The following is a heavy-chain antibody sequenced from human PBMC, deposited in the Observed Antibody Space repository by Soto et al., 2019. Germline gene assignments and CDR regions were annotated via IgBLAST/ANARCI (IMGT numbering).Heavy chain of an antibody. CDR3: AREEGYSGYDWGEYYYYYYMDV. D-gene: IGHD5-12*01. CDR1: GFTFSSYS. V-gene: IGHV3-21*01. Sequence: GGSLRLSCAASGFTFSSYSMNWVRQAPGKGLEWVSSISSSSSYIYYADSVKGRFTISRDNAKNSLYLQMNSLRAEDTAVYYCAREEGYSGYDWGEYYYYYYMDVWGKGTTVTVSS. CDR2: ISSSSSYI. J-gene: IGHJ6*03.